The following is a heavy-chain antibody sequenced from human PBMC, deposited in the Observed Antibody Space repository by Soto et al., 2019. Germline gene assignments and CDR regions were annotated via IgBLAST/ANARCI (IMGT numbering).Heavy chain of an antibody. J-gene: IGHJ4*02. CDR3: ARGRTSSPTPGDY. Sequence: QVQLQESGPGLVKPSQTLSLTCTVSGGSISSGGYYWSWIRQHPGKGLEWIGYIYYSGSTYYNPSLKSRVTITVDTSKTQFSLKLSSVTAADTAVYYCARGRTSSPTPGDYWGQGTLVTVSS. D-gene: IGHD2-2*01. V-gene: IGHV4-31*03. CDR2: IYYSGST. CDR1: GGSISSGGYY.